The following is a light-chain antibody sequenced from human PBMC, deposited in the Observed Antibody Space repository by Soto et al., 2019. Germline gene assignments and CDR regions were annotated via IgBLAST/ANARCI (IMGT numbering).Light chain of an antibody. CDR2: EVN. CDR3: MSYTGGRTLV. CDR1: NSDVGGRNF. J-gene: IGLJ1*01. Sequence: QSALTQPASVSGSPGQSIAISCTGTNSDVGGRNFVSWYQQHPGRAPKLMIFEVNNRPSGVSDRFSGSKSGNTASLPISGLQPEDEADYSCMSYTGGRTLVFGTGTKLTVL. V-gene: IGLV2-14*01.